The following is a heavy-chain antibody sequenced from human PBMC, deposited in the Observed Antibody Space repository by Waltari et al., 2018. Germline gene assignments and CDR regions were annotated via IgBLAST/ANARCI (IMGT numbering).Heavy chain of an antibody. J-gene: IGHJ6*02. CDR2: IYHSGST. CDR1: GGSISSSTW. Sequence: QVQLQESGPGLVKPSGTQSLTCAVSGGSISSSTWWRRVRQPPGKGLVWLGEIYHSGSTNDNPSLKSRVTISVDKSKNQFSLKLSAVTAADTAVYYCARRGYCSGGSCYYLYYYYYYGMDVWGQGTTVTVSS. D-gene: IGHD2-15*01. V-gene: IGHV4-4*02. CDR3: ARRGYCSGGSCYYLYYYYYYGMDV.